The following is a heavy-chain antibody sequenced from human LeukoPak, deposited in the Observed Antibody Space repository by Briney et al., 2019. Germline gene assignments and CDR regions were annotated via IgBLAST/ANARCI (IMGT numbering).Heavy chain of an antibody. J-gene: IGHJ4*02. CDR2: IYTSGST. CDR1: GGSISSYY. V-gene: IGHV4-4*07. D-gene: IGHD2-2*01. Sequence: TSETLSLTCTVSGGSISSYYWSWLRQPAGKGLEWIGRIYTSGSTNYNPSLKSRVTISVDKSKNQFSLKLSSVTAADTAVYYCAREVVVPAAMLDYFDYWGQGTLVTVSS. CDR3: AREVVVPAAMLDYFDY.